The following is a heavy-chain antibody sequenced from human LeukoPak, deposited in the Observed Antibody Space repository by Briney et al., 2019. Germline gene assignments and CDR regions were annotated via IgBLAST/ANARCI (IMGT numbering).Heavy chain of an antibody. CDR1: GGSIDSTNW. D-gene: IGHD3-3*01. CDR3: ARSHHNYYDFWSGYSYYYYGMDV. V-gene: IGHV4/OR15-8*01. Sequence: SETLSLTCDVSGGSIDSTNWWNWVRQPPGKGLEWIGEIHHDGRINYNPSLKSRVTISVDTSKNQFSLKLSSVTAADTAVYYCARSHHNYYDFWSGYSYYYYGMDVWGQGTTATVSS. CDR2: IHHDGRI. J-gene: IGHJ6*02.